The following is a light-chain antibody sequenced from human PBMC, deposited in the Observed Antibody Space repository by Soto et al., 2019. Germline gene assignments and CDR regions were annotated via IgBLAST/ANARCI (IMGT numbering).Light chain of an antibody. CDR2: WAS. Sequence: DIVMTQPPDSLAVSLGEGATINCKSSLSVFYSPTNKNCLAWYQHKPGQPPKLLIYWASTRDSGVPDRFSGSGSGTDFTPTITSLQAEDVAVYYCLQYYATPQTFGQGTKVDIK. V-gene: IGKV4-1*01. CDR3: LQYYATPQT. J-gene: IGKJ1*01. CDR1: LSVFYSPTNKNC.